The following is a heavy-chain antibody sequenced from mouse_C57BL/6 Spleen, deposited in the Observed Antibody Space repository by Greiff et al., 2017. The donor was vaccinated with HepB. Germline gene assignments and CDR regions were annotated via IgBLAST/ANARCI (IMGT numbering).Heavy chain of an antibody. Sequence: QVQLQQPGAELVRPGTSVKLSCKASGYTFTSYWMHWVKQRPGQGLEWIGVIDPSDSYTNYNQKFKGKATLTVDTSSSTAYMQLSSLTSEDSAVYYCAKITTVVEDYAMDYWGQGTSVTVSS. CDR3: AKITTVVEDYAMDY. D-gene: IGHD1-1*01. CDR1: GYTFTSYW. V-gene: IGHV1-59*01. CDR2: IDPSDSYT. J-gene: IGHJ4*01.